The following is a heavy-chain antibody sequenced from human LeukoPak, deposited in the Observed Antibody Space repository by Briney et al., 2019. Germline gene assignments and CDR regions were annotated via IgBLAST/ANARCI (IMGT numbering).Heavy chain of an antibody. D-gene: IGHD1-7*01. CDR3: ARGRREYNWNYGFDY. J-gene: IGHJ4*02. V-gene: IGHV1-69*04. CDR2: IIPILGIA. Sequence: GASVKVSCKASGGTFTSYAISWVRPAPGQGLEWMGRIIPILGIANYAQKFQGSVTITADKSTSTAYMELSSLRSEDTAVYYCARGRREYNWNYGFDYWGQGTLVTVSS. CDR1: GGTFTSYA.